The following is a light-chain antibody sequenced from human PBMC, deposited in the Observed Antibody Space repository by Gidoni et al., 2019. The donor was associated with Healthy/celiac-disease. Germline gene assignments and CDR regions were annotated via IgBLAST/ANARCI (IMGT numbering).Light chain of an antibody. Sequence: EIAMTQSPATLSVSPGARATLSCRASQRVSSNLAWYQQKPDQAPRPLIFGASTRATGIPARCSGSGCGTEFALTISSLLSQDFAVYYCYQQNNWPRTWTFGQGTKVEIK. J-gene: IGKJ1*01. V-gene: IGKV3-15*01. CDR3: YQQNNWPRTWT. CDR1: QRVSSN. CDR2: GAS.